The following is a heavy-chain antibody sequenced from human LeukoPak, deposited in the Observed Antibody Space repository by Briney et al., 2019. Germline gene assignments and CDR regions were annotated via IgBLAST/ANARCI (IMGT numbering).Heavy chain of an antibody. Sequence: GGSLRLSRAASGFTSSSYSMNWVRQPPGRGLEWVSSISSSSSYIYYADSVQGRFTISRDNAKNSLFLQMNSLRAEDTAVYYCARVLGGTLTFDHWGQGTLVAVSS. CDR2: ISSSSSYI. D-gene: IGHD3-9*01. V-gene: IGHV3-21*01. J-gene: IGHJ4*02. CDR3: ARVLGGTLTFDH. CDR1: GFTSSSYS.